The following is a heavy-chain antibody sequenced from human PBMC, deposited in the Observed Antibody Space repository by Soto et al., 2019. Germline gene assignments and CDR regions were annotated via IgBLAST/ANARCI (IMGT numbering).Heavy chain of an antibody. D-gene: IGHD2-15*01. CDR3: ARDYQWSKDY. CDR2: IKQDGSEK. J-gene: IGHJ4*02. Sequence: PGGSLRLSCAASGFTFSRHWMSWVRQAPGKGLEWVANIKQDGSEKYFVDSVKGRFTISRDNAKNSLYLQMNSLRAEDTAVYYCARDYQWSKDYWGQGTLVTVSS. CDR1: GFTFSRHW. V-gene: IGHV3-7*01.